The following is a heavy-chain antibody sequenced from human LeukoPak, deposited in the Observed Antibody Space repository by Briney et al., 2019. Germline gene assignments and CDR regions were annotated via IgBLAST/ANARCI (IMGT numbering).Heavy chain of an antibody. CDR2: IYYSGST. V-gene: IGHV4-59*01. D-gene: IGHD3-9*01. CDR1: GGSISSYY. Sequence: PSETLSLTCTVSGGSISSYYWSWIRQPPGKGLEWIGYIYYSGSTNYNPSLKSRVTISVDTSKNQFSLKLSSVTAADTAVYYCARAPLNDAFDIWGQGTMVTVSS. CDR3: ARAPLNDAFDI. J-gene: IGHJ3*02.